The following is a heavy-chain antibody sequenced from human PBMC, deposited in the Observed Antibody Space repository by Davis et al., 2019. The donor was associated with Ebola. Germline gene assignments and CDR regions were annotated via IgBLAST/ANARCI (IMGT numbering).Heavy chain of an antibody. D-gene: IGHD3-3*01. Sequence: GESLKISCAASGFTFSSYGMHWVRQAPGKGLEWVAVIWYDGSNKYYADSVKGRFTISRDNSKNTLYLQMNRLRAEDTAVYYCARDLAVSYDFWSGYYGYWGQGTLVTVSS. CDR1: GFTFSSYG. V-gene: IGHV3-33*01. CDR2: IWYDGSNK. CDR3: ARDLAVSYDFWSGYYGY. J-gene: IGHJ4*02.